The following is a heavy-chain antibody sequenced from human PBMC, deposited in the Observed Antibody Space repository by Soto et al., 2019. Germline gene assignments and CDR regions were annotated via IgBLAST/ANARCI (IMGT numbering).Heavy chain of an antibody. Sequence: SETMCVTSTVAGGTISSYDWSWIRKKPGKGLEWIGYIYYSGSTNYNPSLKSRVTISVDTSKNQFSLKLSSVTAADTAVYYCARHLDHYDFWSGYYRAPYYMDVWGKGTTVTVSS. J-gene: IGHJ6*03. CDR2: IYYSGST. CDR3: ARHLDHYDFWSGYYRAPYYMDV. CDR1: GGTISSYD. V-gene: IGHV4-59*08. D-gene: IGHD3-3*01.